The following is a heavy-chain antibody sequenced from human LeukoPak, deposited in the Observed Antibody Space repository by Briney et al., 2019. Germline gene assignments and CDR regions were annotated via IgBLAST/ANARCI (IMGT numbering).Heavy chain of an antibody. V-gene: IGHV3-23*01. CDR3: AQRQGHAFDN. Sequence: PGGSLRLSCAASGFTSSGYAMTWVRQGPGEGLEWVSYISASGDGTYYADSVKGRFTLSRDNSKSTLYLQMNSLRAEDTAVYYCAQRQGHAFDNWGQGTLVTVSS. J-gene: IGHJ4*02. CDR2: ISASGDGT. CDR1: GFTSSGYA.